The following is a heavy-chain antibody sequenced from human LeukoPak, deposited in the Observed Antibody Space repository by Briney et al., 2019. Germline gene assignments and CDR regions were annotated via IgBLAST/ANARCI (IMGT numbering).Heavy chain of an antibody. CDR3: ARVRRIAVVMGAFDI. CDR1: GYTFTSYG. J-gene: IGHJ3*02. D-gene: IGHD6-19*01. V-gene: IGHV1-18*01. Sequence: ASVKVSCKASGYTFTSYGISWVRQAPGQGLEWMGWISAYNGNTNYAQKLQGRVTITTDTSTSTAYMELRSLRSDDTAVYYCARVRRIAVVMGAFDIWGQGTMVTVSS. CDR2: ISAYNGNT.